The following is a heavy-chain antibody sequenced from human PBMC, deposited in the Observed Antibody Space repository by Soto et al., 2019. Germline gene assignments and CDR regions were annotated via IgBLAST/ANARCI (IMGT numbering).Heavy chain of an antibody. CDR3: ARELVVVVAATYYYYGMDV. D-gene: IGHD2-15*01. V-gene: IGHV1-69*01. Sequence: QVQLVQSGAEVKKPGSSVKVSCKASGGTFSSYAISWVRQAPGQGLEWMGGIIPIFGTANYAQKFQGRVTITADESKSTAYMELSSLRSEDTAVYYCARELVVVVAATYYYYGMDVWGQGTTVTVSS. CDR1: GGTFSSYA. CDR2: IIPIFGTA. J-gene: IGHJ6*02.